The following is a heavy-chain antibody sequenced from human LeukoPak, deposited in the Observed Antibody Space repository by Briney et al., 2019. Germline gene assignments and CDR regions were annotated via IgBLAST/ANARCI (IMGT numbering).Heavy chain of an antibody. CDR3: ARTTTFDY. J-gene: IGHJ4*02. V-gene: IGHV3-30*04. Sequence: GGSLRLSCAASGFTFSNYAMHWVRQAPGKGLEWVAFIPYDGSNEYYADSVKGRFTISRDNSKNTLSLQMNSLRPEDTAVYYCARTTTFDYWGQGTLVTVSS. D-gene: IGHD4-17*01. CDR2: IPYDGSNE. CDR1: GFTFSNYA.